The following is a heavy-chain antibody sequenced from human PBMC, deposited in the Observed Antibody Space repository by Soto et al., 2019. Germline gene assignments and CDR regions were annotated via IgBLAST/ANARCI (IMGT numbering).Heavy chain of an antibody. J-gene: IGHJ4*02. CDR2: INTDGSTT. CDR3: VRIRRGDGYTFGY. Sequence: EVQLVESGGVSVQPGGSLRLSCAASGFSLSIYWMHWVRQAPGKGLVWVSRINTDGSTTTYADSVKGRFTISRDNAKNTLYLQMNSLRDEDTDVYYCVRIRRGDGYTFGYWGQGTLVTVSS. V-gene: IGHV3-74*01. CDR1: GFSLSIYW. D-gene: IGHD5-12*01.